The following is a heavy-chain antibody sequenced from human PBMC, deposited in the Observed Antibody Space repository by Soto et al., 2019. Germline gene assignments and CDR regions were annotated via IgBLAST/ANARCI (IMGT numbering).Heavy chain of an antibody. V-gene: IGHV3-11*01. CDR1: GFTFSDYY. Sequence: GVLRLSCAASGFTFSDYYMSWIRQAPGKGLEWVSYISSSGSTIYYADSVKGRFTISRDNAKNSLYLQMNSLRAEDTAVYYCAKEGLIVVVMGAFDIWGQGTMVTVSS. D-gene: IGHD3-22*01. CDR2: ISSSGSTI. CDR3: AKEGLIVVVMGAFDI. J-gene: IGHJ3*02.